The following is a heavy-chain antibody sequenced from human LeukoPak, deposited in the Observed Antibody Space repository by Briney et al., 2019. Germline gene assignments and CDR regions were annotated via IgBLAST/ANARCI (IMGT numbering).Heavy chain of an antibody. J-gene: IGHJ4*02. Sequence: GESLKISCEGSGYIFTSFWIGWGRQVPGKGVEWMGNIDPSDSDTRHSPSCQGQVTLSVDKSISTAYLQWSSLKASDTALYYCARLNDILTGLFDYWGQGTLVTVSS. D-gene: IGHD3-9*01. V-gene: IGHV5-51*01. CDR2: IDPSDSDT. CDR1: GYIFTSFW. CDR3: ARLNDILTGLFDY.